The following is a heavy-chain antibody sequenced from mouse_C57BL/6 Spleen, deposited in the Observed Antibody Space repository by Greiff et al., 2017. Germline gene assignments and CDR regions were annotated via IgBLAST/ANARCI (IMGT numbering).Heavy chain of an antibody. V-gene: IGHV1-69*01. Sequence: QVQLQQPGAELVMPGASVKLSCKASGYTFTSYWMHWVKQRPGQGLEWIGEIDPSDIYTNYNQKLKGKSTLTVDKSSSTAYMQLSSLTSEDSAVYYCARGTTVVGPFAYWGQGTLVTVSA. D-gene: IGHD1-1*01. CDR3: ARGTTVVGPFAY. CDR1: GYTFTSYW. CDR2: IDPSDIYT. J-gene: IGHJ3*01.